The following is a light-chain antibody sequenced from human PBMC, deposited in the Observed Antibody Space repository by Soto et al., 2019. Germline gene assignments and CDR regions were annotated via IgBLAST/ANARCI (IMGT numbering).Light chain of an antibody. Sequence: QSALTQPASVSGSPGQSITISCTGTSSDVGGYNYVSWYQQHPGKAPKLMIYEVSNRPSGVSNRFSGSKSGNTASLTISGLQAEDEADYCCSSYTSSSTSKVFGGGTKVTVL. CDR1: SSDVGGYNY. J-gene: IGLJ3*02. CDR3: SSYTSSSTSKV. V-gene: IGLV2-14*01. CDR2: EVS.